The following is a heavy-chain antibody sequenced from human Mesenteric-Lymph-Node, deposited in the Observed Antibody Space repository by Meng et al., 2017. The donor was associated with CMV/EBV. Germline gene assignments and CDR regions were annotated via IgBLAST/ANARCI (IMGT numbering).Heavy chain of an antibody. Sequence: PGFILSDSTMHSVRKAAGKGLGCVSSVSGDSTYIYYAESVKGRFTVSIDNAKKSLYLQMNSLRGEDAAMYYWARDQYVGGSYLDFDHWGQGTLVTVSS. J-gene: IGHJ4*02. CDR1: GFILSDST. V-gene: IGHV3-21*01. D-gene: IGHD1-26*01. CDR2: VSGDSTYI. CDR3: ARDQYVGGSYLDFDH.